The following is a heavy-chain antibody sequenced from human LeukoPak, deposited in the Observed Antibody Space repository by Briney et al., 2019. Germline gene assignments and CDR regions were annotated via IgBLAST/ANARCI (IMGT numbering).Heavy chain of an antibody. CDR3: ARVRATVTTEFDY. CDR1: GGSISSGDYY. V-gene: IGHV4-30-4*01. J-gene: IGHJ4*02. CDR2: IYYSGST. Sequence: SETLSLTCTVSGGSISSGDYYWSWIRQPPGKGLEWIGYIYYSGSTYYNPSLKSRVTISVDTSKNQFSLKLSSMTAADTAVYYCARVRATVTTEFDYWGQGTLVTVSS. D-gene: IGHD4-17*01.